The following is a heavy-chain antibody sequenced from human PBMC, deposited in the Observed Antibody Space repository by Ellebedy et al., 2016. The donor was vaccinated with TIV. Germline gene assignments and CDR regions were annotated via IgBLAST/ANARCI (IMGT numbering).Heavy chain of an antibody. CDR2: MRKSGYA. CDR3: ASGLSSSSPIYYYYYGMDV. D-gene: IGHD6-6*01. CDR1: GDSMTTGDDY. V-gene: IGHV4-31*03. Sequence: SETLSLTXTVSGDSMTTGDDYNWSWLRQRPGEGLEWIGFMRKSGYAYYEPSLQSRLSMSVAPSRNHFSLTLRPVTAADTAMYYCASGLSSSSPIYYYYYGMDVWGQGTTVTVSS. J-gene: IGHJ6*02.